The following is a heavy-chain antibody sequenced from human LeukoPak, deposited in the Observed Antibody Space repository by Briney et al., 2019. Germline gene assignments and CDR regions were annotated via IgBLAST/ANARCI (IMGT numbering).Heavy chain of an antibody. Sequence: GASVKVSFKASGYTFTSYDINWVRQATGQGLEWMGWMNPNSGNTGYAQKFQGRVTMTRNTSISTAYMELSSLRSEDTAVYYCARVRGDSSGYLGFDYWGQGTLVTVSS. CDR3: ARVRGDSSGYLGFDY. D-gene: IGHD3-22*01. CDR2: MNPNSGNT. V-gene: IGHV1-8*01. J-gene: IGHJ4*02. CDR1: GYTFTSYD.